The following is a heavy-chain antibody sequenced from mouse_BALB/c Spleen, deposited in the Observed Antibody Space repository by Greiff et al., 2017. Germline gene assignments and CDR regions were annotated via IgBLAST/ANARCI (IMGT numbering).Heavy chain of an antibody. CDR1: GFNIKDTY. CDR2: IDPANGNT. CDR3: ARDYCSSSYEDY. Sequence: EVQLQQSGAELVKPGASVKLSCTASGFNIKDTYMHWVKQRPEQGLEWIGRIDPANGNTKYDPKFQGKATITADTSSNTAYLQLSSLTSEDTAVYYCARDYCSSSYEDYWGQGTTLTVSS. D-gene: IGHD1-1*01. V-gene: IGHV14-3*02. J-gene: IGHJ2*01.